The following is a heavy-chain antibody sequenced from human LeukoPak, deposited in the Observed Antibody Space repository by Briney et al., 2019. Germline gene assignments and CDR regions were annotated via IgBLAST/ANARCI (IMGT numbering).Heavy chain of an antibody. CDR2: IYYSGST. Sequence: SETLSLTCTVSGGSISSGGYYWSWIRQHPGKGLEWIGYIYYSGSTYYNPPLKSRVTISVDTSKNQFSLKLSSVTAADTAVYYCARSGPSQLLGYGMDVWGQGTTVTVSS. CDR3: ARSGPSQLLGYGMDV. V-gene: IGHV4-31*03. CDR1: GGSISSGGYY. D-gene: IGHD2-2*01. J-gene: IGHJ6*02.